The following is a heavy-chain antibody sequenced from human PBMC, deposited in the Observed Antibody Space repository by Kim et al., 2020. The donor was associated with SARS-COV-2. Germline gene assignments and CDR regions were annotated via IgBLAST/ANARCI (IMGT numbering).Heavy chain of an antibody. CDR3: ARLMRLWFDAMDV. Sequence: SETLSLTCTVSGDSISNNDYFWGWIRQPPGEGLEWIGSILYGGTTYYNPSLRSRVTISLDASKNQFSLRLPSVTAADTSVYYCARLMRLWFDAMDVWG. CDR1: GDSISNNDYF. J-gene: IGHJ6*02. V-gene: IGHV4-39*01. CDR2: ILYGGTT. D-gene: IGHD3-10*01.